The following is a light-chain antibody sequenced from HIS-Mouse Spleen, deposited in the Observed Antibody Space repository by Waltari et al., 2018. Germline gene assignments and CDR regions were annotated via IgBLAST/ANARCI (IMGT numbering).Light chain of an antibody. CDR2: EGS. CDR3: QVWDSSSDPSYV. Sequence: QSALTQPASVSGSPGQSIPISCTGTSSDVGRYNLGPWYQQHPGKAPKLMIYEGSKRPSGIPERFSGSNSGNTATLTISRVEAGDEADYYCQVWDSSSDPSYVFGTGTKVTVL. CDR1: SSDVGRYNL. J-gene: IGLJ1*01. V-gene: IGLV2-14*02.